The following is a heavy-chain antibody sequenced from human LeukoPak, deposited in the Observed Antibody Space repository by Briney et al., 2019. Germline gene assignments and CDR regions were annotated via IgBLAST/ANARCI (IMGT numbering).Heavy chain of an antibody. CDR2: ISSSSSSYI. CDR1: GFTFSSYS. D-gene: IGHD3-3*01. V-gene: IGHV3-21*01. J-gene: IGHJ6*02. Sequence: GGSLRLSCAASGFTFSSYSMNWVRQAPGKGLEWVSSISSSSSSYIYYADSVKGRFTISRDNAKNSLYLQMNSLRAEDTAVYYCARDSDFWSGYYSTYYYYGMDVWGQGTTVTVSS. CDR3: ARDSDFWSGYYSTYYYYGMDV.